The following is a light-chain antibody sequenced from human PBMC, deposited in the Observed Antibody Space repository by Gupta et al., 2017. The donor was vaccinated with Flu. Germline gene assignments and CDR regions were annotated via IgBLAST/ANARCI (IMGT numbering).Light chain of an antibody. CDR1: SSNIGINY. CDR2: DND. CDR3: GTWDNSLSAVV. Sequence: QSVLTQPPSVSAAPGQKVTISCSASSSNIGINYVSWYQQVPGTAPQLLIYDNDKRPSGIPDRFSGSKSGTSATLGITGLQTGDEADYYCGTWDNSLSAVVFGGGTKLAVL. J-gene: IGLJ2*01. V-gene: IGLV1-51*01.